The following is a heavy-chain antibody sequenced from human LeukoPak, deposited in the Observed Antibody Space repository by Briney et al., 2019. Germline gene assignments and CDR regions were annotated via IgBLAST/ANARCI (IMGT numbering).Heavy chain of an antibody. Sequence: GESLKISCKGSGYSFTSYWIGWVRQMPGKGLEWMGIIYPGDSDTRYSPSFQGQVTISADKSISTAYLQWSGLKASDTAMYYCARTNSLWVDYFDYWGQGTLVTVSS. CDR3: ARTNSLWVDYFDY. CDR2: IYPGDSDT. D-gene: IGHD3-10*01. J-gene: IGHJ4*02. CDR1: GYSFTSYW. V-gene: IGHV5-51*01.